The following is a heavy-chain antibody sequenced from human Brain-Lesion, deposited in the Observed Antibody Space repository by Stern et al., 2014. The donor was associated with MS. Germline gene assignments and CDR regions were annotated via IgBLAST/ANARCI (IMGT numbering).Heavy chain of an antibody. V-gene: IGHV4-4*02. CDR1: GGSISSSNW. Sequence: VQLVQSGPGLVKPSGTLSLTCAVSGGSISSSNWWSWVRQSPGMGLGWIGEIYHSGGTKYSPSFESRVIISVDKSKNQFSLKLSYVTAADTAVYYCARELPDLNAFDIWGQGTMVTVSS. D-gene: IGHD1-14*01. CDR3: ARELPDLNAFDI. J-gene: IGHJ3*02. CDR2: IYHSGGT.